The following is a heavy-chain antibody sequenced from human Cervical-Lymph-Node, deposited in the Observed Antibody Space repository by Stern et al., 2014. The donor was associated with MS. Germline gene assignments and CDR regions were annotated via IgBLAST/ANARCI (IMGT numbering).Heavy chain of an antibody. Sequence: QMQLVQSWADVKKPGASVKISCKVSGYSLTELSMHWVRQAPGKGLEWMEGFDPEDGVAVYSEKFQDRVIMTEDTSTDTAYMELSSLRSEDTAVYYCALQYGSFDYWGQGTLVTVSS. CDR1: GYSLTELS. CDR2: FDPEDGVA. CDR3: ALQYGSFDY. J-gene: IGHJ4*02. D-gene: IGHD4-17*01. V-gene: IGHV1-24*01.